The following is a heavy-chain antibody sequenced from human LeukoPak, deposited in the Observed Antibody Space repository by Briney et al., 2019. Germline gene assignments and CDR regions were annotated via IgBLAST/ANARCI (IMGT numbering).Heavy chain of an antibody. V-gene: IGHV3-23*01. J-gene: IGHJ4*02. CDR3: AKLFIYDYVWGSYRYTFDY. D-gene: IGHD3-16*02. CDR2: ISGSGGST. Sequence: GASLRLSCAASGFTFSSYAMSWVRQAPGKGLEWVSAISGSGGSTYYADSVKGRFTTSRDNSKNTLYLQMNSLRAEDTAVYYCAKLFIYDYVWGSYRYTFDYWGQGTLVTVSS. CDR1: GFTFSSYA.